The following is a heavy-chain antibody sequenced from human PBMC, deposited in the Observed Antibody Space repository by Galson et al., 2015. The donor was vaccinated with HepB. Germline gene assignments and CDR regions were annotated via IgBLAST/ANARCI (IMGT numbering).Heavy chain of an antibody. J-gene: IGHJ4*02. D-gene: IGHD5-12*01. Sequence: SLRLSCAASGLNVNSNYMSWVRQAPGKGLEWVSVIYNDGMTYYADSVKGRFTISRDNSKNTVYLQMNSLRVEDTAVYFCARDGSVGSGYYSFDHWGQGTLVTVSS. CDR2: IYNDGMT. CDR3: ARDGSVGSGYYSFDH. V-gene: IGHV3-53*01. CDR1: GLNVNSNY.